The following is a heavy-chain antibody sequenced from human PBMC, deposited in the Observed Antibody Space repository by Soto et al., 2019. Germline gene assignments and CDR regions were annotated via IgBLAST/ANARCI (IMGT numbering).Heavy chain of an antibody. CDR2: IYYSGST. CDR3: AMTVLRLVYYYGMAV. CDR1: GGSISSGGNY. D-gene: IGHD3-16*01. V-gene: IGHV4-31*03. J-gene: IGHJ6*02. Sequence: QVQLQESGPGLVKPSQTLSLTCTVSGGSISSGGNYWSWIRQHPGKGLDWIGYIYYSGSTYYNPSLKGRVTISVDTSKNQCSLKLSSVTAADRAVYYCAMTVLRLVYYYGMAVWGQGTTVTVSS.